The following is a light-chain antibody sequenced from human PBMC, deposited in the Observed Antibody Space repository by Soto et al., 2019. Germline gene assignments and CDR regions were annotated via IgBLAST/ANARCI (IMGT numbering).Light chain of an antibody. CDR2: GAA. CDR3: QQYHNWPA. V-gene: IGKV3-15*01. J-gene: IGKJ1*01. Sequence: EIVMTQSPATLSVSPGERATLSCRASQSVFSSLAWFQQKPSQAPRLLIYGAATRATGIPARFSGSGSGTEFTLTISSLQSEDFAFYYCQQYHNWPAFGQGTKVEIK. CDR1: QSVFSS.